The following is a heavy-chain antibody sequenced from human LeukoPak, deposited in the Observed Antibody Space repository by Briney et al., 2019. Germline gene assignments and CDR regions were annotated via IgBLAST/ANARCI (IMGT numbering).Heavy chain of an antibody. CDR2: FDPEDGET. CDR1: GYTLTELS. D-gene: IGHD6-13*01. Sequence: ASVKVSCKASGYTLTELSMHWVRQAPGKGLEWMGGFDPEDGETIYAQKFQGRVTMTEDTSTDTAYMELSSLRSEDTAVYYCATVLGGAAAGSFDYWGQGTLVTVSS. CDR3: ATVLGGAAAGSFDY. J-gene: IGHJ4*02. V-gene: IGHV1-24*01.